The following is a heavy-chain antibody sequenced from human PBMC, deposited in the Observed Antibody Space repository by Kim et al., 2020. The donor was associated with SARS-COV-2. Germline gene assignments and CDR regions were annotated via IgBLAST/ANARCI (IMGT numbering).Heavy chain of an antibody. CDR1: GFTFSNAW. J-gene: IGHJ4*02. D-gene: IGHD3-22*01. CDR2: IKSKTDGGTT. CDR3: TTPYYYDSSGYSPYLDY. V-gene: IGHV3-15*01. Sequence: GGSLRLSCAASGFTFSNAWMSWVRQAPGKGLEWVGRIKSKTDGGTTDYAAPVKGRFTISRDDSKNTLYLQMNSLKTEDTAVYYCTTPYYYDSSGYSPYLDYWGQGTLVTVSS.